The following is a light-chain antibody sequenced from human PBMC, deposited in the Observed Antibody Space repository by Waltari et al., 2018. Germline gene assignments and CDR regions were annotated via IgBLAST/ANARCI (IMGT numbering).Light chain of an antibody. V-gene: IGLV3-21*01. CDR2: YDN. CDR3: QVWDANTDPGV. Sequence: SYVLTQPPSVSVAPGETARITCRGNNIESKSVHWYRQRPGQAPVVVICYDNERAAGIPERFSGSNSGNTATLTISRVEAGDEADYYCQVWDANTDPGVFGTGTEVTVL. J-gene: IGLJ1*01. CDR1: NIESKS.